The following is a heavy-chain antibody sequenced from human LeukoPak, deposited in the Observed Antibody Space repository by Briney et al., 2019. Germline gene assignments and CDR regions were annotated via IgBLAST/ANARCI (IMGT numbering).Heavy chain of an antibody. J-gene: IGHJ6*02. Sequence: QPGGSLRLSCAASGFTVSSNYMSWVRQAPGKGLEWVSVLFSGGSTYYAESVKDRFTISRDNSKSTLYLQMNSLRAEDTAVYYCAREIYGSGTYPYYYYGMDVWGQGTTVTVSS. CDR3: AREIYGSGTYPYYYYGMDV. CDR1: GFTVSSNY. CDR2: LFSGGST. V-gene: IGHV3-66*01. D-gene: IGHD3-10*01.